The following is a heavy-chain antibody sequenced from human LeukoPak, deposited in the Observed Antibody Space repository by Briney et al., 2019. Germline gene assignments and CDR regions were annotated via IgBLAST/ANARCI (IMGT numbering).Heavy chain of an antibody. D-gene: IGHD4-17*01. CDR2: IHPSGGST. V-gene: IGHV1-46*01. Sequence: ASVTVSCKASGYTFTNYYMHWVRQAPGQGLEWMGIIHPSGGSTSYAQKFQGRVTMTRDTSTSTVYMELSSLRSEDTAVYYCARAHLHYGDSIHDLDYWGQGTLVTVSS. CDR1: GYTFTNYY. J-gene: IGHJ4*02. CDR3: ARAHLHYGDSIHDLDY.